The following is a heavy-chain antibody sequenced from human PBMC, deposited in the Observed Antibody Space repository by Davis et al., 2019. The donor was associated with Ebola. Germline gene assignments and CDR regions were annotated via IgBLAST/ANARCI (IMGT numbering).Heavy chain of an antibody. D-gene: IGHD3-3*01. Sequence: PGGSLRLSCTTSGFTFADYAMTWVRQAPGRGLEWVGFTKSKTYGGATEYAASVKGRFSISRDDSKSIAYLQMNSLRTEDTALYYCTRAPRHYDFWIPTWYWGQGTLVTVSS. CDR3: TRAPRHYDFWIPTWY. CDR1: GFTFADYA. CDR2: TKSKTYGGAT. J-gene: IGHJ4*02. V-gene: IGHV3-49*04.